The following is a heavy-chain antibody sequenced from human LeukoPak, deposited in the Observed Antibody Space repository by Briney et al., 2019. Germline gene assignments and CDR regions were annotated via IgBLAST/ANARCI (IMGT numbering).Heavy chain of an antibody. Sequence: PGGSLRLSCAASGFTFSDYYMSWIRQAPGKGLEWDSYISSSGSTIYYADSVKGRFTISRDNAKNSLYLQMNSLRAEDTAVYYCARDYYSYEAFDIWGQGTMVTVSS. J-gene: IGHJ3*02. CDR2: ISSSGSTI. CDR3: ARDYYSYEAFDI. CDR1: GFTFSDYY. V-gene: IGHV3-11*04. D-gene: IGHD5-18*01.